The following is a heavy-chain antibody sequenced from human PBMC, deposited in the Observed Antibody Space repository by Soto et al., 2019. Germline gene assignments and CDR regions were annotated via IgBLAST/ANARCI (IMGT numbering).Heavy chain of an antibody. Sequence: QVQLVQSGAEVKKPGSSVKVSCKASGGTFSNYAISWVRQAPGQGLEWMGGIIPIFGTANYAQKFQGRVTITADESTSTAYMELSSLRSEDTAVYYCARDLSDGYNPYWYFDLWGRGTLVTVSS. CDR1: GGTFSNYA. J-gene: IGHJ2*01. V-gene: IGHV1-69*01. CDR2: IIPIFGTA. D-gene: IGHD2-21*01. CDR3: ARDLSDGYNPYWYFDL.